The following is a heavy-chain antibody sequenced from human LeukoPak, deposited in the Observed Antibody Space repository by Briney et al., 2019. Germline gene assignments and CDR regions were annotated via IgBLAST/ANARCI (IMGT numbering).Heavy chain of an antibody. CDR3: ARRSGSYYPYYFDY. CDR1: GFTFSSYG. V-gene: IGHV3-30*02. J-gene: IGHJ4*02. CDR2: IRYDGSNK. Sequence: GGSLRLSCAASGFTFSSYGMHWVRQAPGKGLEWVAFIRYDGSNKYYADSVKGRFTISRDNSKNTLYLQMNSLRAEDTAVYYCARRSGSYYPYYFDYWGQGTLVTVSS. D-gene: IGHD1-26*01.